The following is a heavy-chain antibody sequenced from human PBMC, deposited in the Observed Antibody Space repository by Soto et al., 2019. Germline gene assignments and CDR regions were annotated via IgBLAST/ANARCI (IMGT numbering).Heavy chain of an antibody. Sequence: PGGSLRLSCAASGFTFSGSAMHWVRQASGKGLEWVGRIRSKANSYATAYAASVKGRFTISRDDSKNTAYLQMNSLKTEDTAVYYCTSVTIYCSSTSCYDYWGQGTLVTVS. CDR1: GFTFSGSA. CDR2: IRSKANSYAT. J-gene: IGHJ4*02. CDR3: TSVTIYCSSTSCYDY. D-gene: IGHD2-2*01. V-gene: IGHV3-73*01.